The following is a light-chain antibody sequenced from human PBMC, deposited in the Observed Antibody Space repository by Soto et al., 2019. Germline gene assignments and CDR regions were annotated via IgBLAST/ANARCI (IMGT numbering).Light chain of an antibody. CDR2: DAS. CDR1: QGISSW. V-gene: IGKV1-12*01. J-gene: IGKJ2*01. CDR3: QQSYITPYT. Sequence: DIQMTEAPSSVSASGGDRGTSTCRPRQGISSWLAWYQQKPGRAPKFLIYDASSLESGVPSRFSGSGSGTDFTLTISSLQPEDFATYYCQQSYITPYTFGQGTKVDIK.